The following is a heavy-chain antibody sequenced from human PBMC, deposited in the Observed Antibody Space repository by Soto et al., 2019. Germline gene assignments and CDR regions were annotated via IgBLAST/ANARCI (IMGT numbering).Heavy chain of an antibody. J-gene: IGHJ5*02. D-gene: IGHD3-9*01. CDR3: ARGALVLRYFDWSHGFDP. Sequence: SVKVSCKASGGTFSSYAISWVRQAPGQGLEWMGGIIPIFGTANYAQKFQGRVTITADESTSTAYMELSSLRSEGTAVYYCARGALVLRYFDWSHGFDPWGQGTLVTVSS. CDR1: GGTFSSYA. CDR2: IIPIFGTA. V-gene: IGHV1-69*13.